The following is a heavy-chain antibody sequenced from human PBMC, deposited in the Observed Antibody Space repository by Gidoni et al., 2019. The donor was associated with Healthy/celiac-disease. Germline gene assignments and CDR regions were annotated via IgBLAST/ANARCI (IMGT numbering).Heavy chain of an antibody. Sequence: QVQLVQSGAEVKKPGASVKVSCKASGYPFTGYYMPWVRQAPGQGLEWMGWINPNSGGTNYAQKFQGWVTMTRDTSISTAYMELSRLRSDDTAVYYCARTQARGYDPLDYWGQGTLVTVSS. D-gene: IGHD5-12*01. J-gene: IGHJ4*02. CDR3: ARTQARGYDPLDY. CDR1: GYPFTGYY. V-gene: IGHV1-2*04. CDR2: INPNSGGT.